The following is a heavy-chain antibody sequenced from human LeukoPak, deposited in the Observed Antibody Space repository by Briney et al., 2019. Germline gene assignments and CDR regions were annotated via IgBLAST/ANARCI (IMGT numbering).Heavy chain of an antibody. J-gene: IGHJ4*02. CDR1: GGSISNSY. D-gene: IGHD4-17*01. Sequence: SETLSLTCTVSGGSISNSYWSWIRQPPGKGLEWIGYISYSGSTNYNPSLKSRVTISVDTSKNQLSLKLSSVTSADTAVYYCARTTTGNFDYWGQGTLVTVSS. CDR3: ARTTTGNFDY. CDR2: ISYSGST. V-gene: IGHV4-59*01.